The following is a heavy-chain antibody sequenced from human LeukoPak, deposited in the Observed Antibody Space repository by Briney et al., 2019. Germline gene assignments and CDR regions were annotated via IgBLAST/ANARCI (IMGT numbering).Heavy chain of an antibody. CDR1: GFTFDDYG. V-gene: IGHV3-9*03. J-gene: IGHJ4*02. CDR3: AKAAYGDYVGFDY. Sequence: GGSLRLSCAASGFTFDDYGMSWVRQAPGKGLEWVSGITWNSGSIGYADSVKGRFTISRDNAKNSLYLQMNSLRPEDMALYYCAKAAYGDYVGFDYWGQGTLVTVSS. CDR2: ITWNSGSI. D-gene: IGHD4-17*01.